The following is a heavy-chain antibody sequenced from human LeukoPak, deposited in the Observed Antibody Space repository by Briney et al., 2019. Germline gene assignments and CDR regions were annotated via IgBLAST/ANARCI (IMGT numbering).Heavy chain of an antibody. J-gene: IGHJ4*02. CDR2: INQDGSEK. CDR1: GFTFSSYW. D-gene: IGHD3/OR15-3a*01. Sequence: GGSLRLSCAASGFTFSSYWMSWVRQAPGKGLEWVANINQDGSEKFYVDSMKGRFTISRDNAKNTLYLQVNSLRAEDTAVYYCAKDGPRYFLTGFYPDYWGQGTLVTVSS. V-gene: IGHV3-7*01. CDR3: AKDGPRYFLTGFYPDY.